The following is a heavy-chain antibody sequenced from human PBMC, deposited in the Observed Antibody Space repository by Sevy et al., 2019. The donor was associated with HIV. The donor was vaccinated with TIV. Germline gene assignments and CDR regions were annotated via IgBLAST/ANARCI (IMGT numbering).Heavy chain of an antibody. Sequence: GGSLRLSCAASGFTFSRNGMHWVRQAPGKGLEWVAGIFYDGNYKYYADSVKGRFGISRDNSENTLYVQMVSLRVEETAVYYCAKESGSDWYFDYWGQGTLVTVSS. D-gene: IGHD2-21*01. CDR3: AKESGSDWYFDY. J-gene: IGHJ4*02. CDR2: IFYDGNYK. V-gene: IGHV3-33*06. CDR1: GFTFSRNG.